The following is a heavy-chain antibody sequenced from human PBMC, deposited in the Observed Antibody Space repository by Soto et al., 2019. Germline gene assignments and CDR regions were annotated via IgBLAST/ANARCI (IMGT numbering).Heavy chain of an antibody. CDR1: GGSISSSNYY. D-gene: IGHD3-3*01. Sequence: PSETLSLTCTVSGGSISSSNYYFGWIRRPPGKGLEWIGSIYQNGNTYYNLSLKSRVTISVDTSRTHFSLNLKSVTAADTAVYHCAVLESTMDVWGRGTTVTVSS. CDR3: AVLESTMDV. CDR2: IYQNGNT. V-gene: IGHV4-39*02. J-gene: IGHJ6*02.